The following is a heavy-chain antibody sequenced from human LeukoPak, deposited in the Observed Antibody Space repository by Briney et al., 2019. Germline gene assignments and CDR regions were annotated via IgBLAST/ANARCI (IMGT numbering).Heavy chain of an antibody. CDR1: GGSISSHY. Sequence: SETLSLTCTVSGGSISSHYWAWIRQPPGKGLEWIGYISYTGTTNYNPSLKSRVTISVDTSKNQFSLKLSSVTAADTAVYYCARESYCGGDCYHGARYYYGMDVWGQGTTVTVSS. V-gene: IGHV4-59*11. CDR2: ISYTGTT. D-gene: IGHD2-21*02. CDR3: ARESYCGGDCYHGARYYYGMDV. J-gene: IGHJ6*02.